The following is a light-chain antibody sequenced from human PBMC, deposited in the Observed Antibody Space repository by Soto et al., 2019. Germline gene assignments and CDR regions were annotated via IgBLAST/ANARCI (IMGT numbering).Light chain of an antibody. J-gene: IGLJ2*01. V-gene: IGLV2-23*03. CDR3: CSYAGSSTFVV. Sequence: QSALTQSASVSGSPGQSITISCTGTNSDVGNYNLVSWYQQHPDKAPKLIIYEGSKRPSGVSNRFSGSKSGNTASLTISGLQAEYEADYYCCSYAGSSTFVVFGGGTKLTVL. CDR2: EGS. CDR1: NSDVGNYNL.